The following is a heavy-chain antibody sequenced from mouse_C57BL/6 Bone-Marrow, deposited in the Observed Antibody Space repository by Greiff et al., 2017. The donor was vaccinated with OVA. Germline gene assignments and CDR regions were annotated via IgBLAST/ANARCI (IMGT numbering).Heavy chain of an antibody. V-gene: IGHV10-1*01. CDR3: VSQFITTVGMDY. CDR1: GFSFNTYA. J-gene: IGHJ4*01. CDR2: IRSKSNNYAT. Sequence: EVHLVESGGGLVQLKGSLKLSCAASGFSFNTYAMNWVRQAPGKGLEWVARIRSKSNNYATYYADSVKDRFTISRDDSESMLYLQMNNLKTEDTAMYYCVSQFITTVGMDYWGQGTSVTVSS. D-gene: IGHD1-1*01.